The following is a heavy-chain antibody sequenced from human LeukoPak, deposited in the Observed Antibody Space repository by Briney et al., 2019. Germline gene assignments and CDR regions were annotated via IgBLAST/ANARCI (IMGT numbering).Heavy chain of an antibody. V-gene: IGHV1-18*01. CDR2: ISAYNGNT. CDR1: GYTFTSYG. Sequence: ASVKVSCKASGYTFTSYGITWVRQAPGQGLEWMGWISAYNGNTEYALKLQGRVTMTTDTSTNTAYMELRSLRSDDTAVYYCATSYHYDSSGYPSYFDYWGQGTLVTVSS. CDR3: ATSYHYDSSGYPSYFDY. D-gene: IGHD3-22*01. J-gene: IGHJ4*02.